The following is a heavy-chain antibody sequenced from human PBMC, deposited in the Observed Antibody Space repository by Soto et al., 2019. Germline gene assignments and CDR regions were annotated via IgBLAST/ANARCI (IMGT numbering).Heavy chain of an antibody. D-gene: IGHD4-17*01. CDR2: FSAGGRA. V-gene: IGHV3-23*01. Sequence: EVQLLESGGGLVQPGGSLRLSCEASGFSFSNYALSWVRQSPGKGLEWVSTFSAGGRAYYADSVKGRFTIVKDTSKNTLHLQASSLRAEDTAVYYCAKESMSEHYGDTLFDYWGQGTRVTVSS. CDR1: GFSFSNYA. CDR3: AKESMSEHYGDTLFDY. J-gene: IGHJ4*02.